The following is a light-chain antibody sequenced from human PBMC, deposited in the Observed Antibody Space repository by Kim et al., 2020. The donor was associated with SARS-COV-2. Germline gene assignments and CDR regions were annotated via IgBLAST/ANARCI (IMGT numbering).Light chain of an antibody. CDR3: QQNYRTPPPT. CDR2: AAP. CDR1: QDIGTH. Sequence: DIQMTQYPSSLSASVGDRVTITCRASQDIGTHLNWYQQKAGKAPKLLIHAAPYLENGVPSRFSGSGSGADFTLTINNLQPEDFATYYCQQNYRTPPPTFGGGTKVDIK. J-gene: IGKJ4*01. V-gene: IGKV1-39*01.